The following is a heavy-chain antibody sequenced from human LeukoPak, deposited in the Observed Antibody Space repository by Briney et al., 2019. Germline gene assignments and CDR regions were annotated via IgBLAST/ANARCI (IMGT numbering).Heavy chain of an antibody. V-gene: IGHV3-74*01. CDR3: TRAITYFYGSVTYDWFDS. CDR1: GFTFSSYW. Sequence: GGSLRLSCAASGFTFSSYWMHWVRQTPGKGLMWVARIKSDGSTIYADSVQGRFIISRDNAKNMVYLQMNSLRADDTATYYCTRAITYFYGSVTYDWFDSWGQGTRVTVSS. D-gene: IGHD3-10*01. J-gene: IGHJ5*01. CDR2: IKSDGST.